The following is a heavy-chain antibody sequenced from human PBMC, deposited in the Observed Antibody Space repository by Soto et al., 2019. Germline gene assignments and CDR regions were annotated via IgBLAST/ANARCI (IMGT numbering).Heavy chain of an antibody. D-gene: IGHD3-3*01. CDR3: AQYCDLTGFEY. V-gene: IGHV4-30-4*08. J-gene: IGHJ4*02. CDR2: MYYSGTT. CDR1: GGSTSSGDYY. Sequence: TLSLTSTVSGGSTSSGDYYWSWIRQRPGKGLEWTAYMYYSGTTYYNPSLKSRVTISVDTSKNQFSLKLSSVTAADAAVYYCAQYCDLTGFEYWGQGTLVTVSS.